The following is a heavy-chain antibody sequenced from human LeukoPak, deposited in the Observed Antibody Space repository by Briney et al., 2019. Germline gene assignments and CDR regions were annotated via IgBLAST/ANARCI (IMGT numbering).Heavy chain of an antibody. Sequence: ASVKVSFKASGYTFTSYGISWVRQAPGQGLEWMGWISAYNGNTNHAQKLQGRVTMTTDTSTSTAYMELRSLRSDDTAVYYCARAGDFWSGYYPNWFDPWGQGTLVTVSS. CDR3: ARAGDFWSGYYPNWFDP. CDR2: ISAYNGNT. V-gene: IGHV1-18*01. CDR1: GYTFTSYG. J-gene: IGHJ5*02. D-gene: IGHD3-3*01.